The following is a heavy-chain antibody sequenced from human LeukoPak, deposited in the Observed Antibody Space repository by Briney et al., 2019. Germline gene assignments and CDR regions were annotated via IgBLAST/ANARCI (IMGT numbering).Heavy chain of an antibody. V-gene: IGHV3-30*04. CDR3: ARATGGYYGDL. Sequence: PGRSLRLSCAASGFTFSSYAMHWVRQAPGKGLEWVAVISYDGSNKYYADSVKGRFTISRDNSKNTLYLQMNSLRAEDTAVYYCARATGGYYGDLWGQGTLVTVSS. D-gene: IGHD4-17*01. J-gene: IGHJ4*02. CDR2: ISYDGSNK. CDR1: GFTFSSYA.